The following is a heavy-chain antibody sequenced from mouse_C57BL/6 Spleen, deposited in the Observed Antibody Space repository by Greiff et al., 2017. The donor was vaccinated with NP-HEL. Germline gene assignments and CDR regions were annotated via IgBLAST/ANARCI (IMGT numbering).Heavy chain of an antibody. D-gene: IGHD1-1*01. V-gene: IGHV10-3*01. CDR3: VRGDYGSSPYYAMDY. Sequence: EVQLVESGGGLVQPKGSLKLSCAASGFTFNTYAMHWVRQAPGKGLEWVARIRSKSSNYATYYADSVKDRFTISRDDLQGMLYLQMNNLKTEDTAMYYCVRGDYGSSPYYAMDYWGQGTSVTVSS. CDR1: GFTFNTYA. J-gene: IGHJ4*01. CDR2: IRSKSSNYAT.